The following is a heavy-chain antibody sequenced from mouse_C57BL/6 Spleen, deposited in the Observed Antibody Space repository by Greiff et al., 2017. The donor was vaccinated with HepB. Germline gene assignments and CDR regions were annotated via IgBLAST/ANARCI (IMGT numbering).Heavy chain of an antibody. D-gene: IGHD4-1*01. V-gene: IGHV2-9-1*01. CDR1: GFSLTSYA. Sequence: QVQLKESGPGLVAPSQSLSITCTVSGFSLTSYAISWVRQPPGKGLEWVGVIWTGGGTNYNSALKSRLSISKDNSKSQVFLKMNSLQTDDTARYYCARKSRGDNWGYFDYWGQGTTLTVSS. J-gene: IGHJ2*01. CDR2: IWTGGGT. CDR3: ARKSRGDNWGYFDY.